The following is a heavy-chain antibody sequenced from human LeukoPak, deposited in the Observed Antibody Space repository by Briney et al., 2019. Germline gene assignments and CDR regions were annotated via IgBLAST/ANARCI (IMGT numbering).Heavy chain of an antibody. V-gene: IGHV1-2*02. CDR2: INPNSGGT. J-gene: IGHJ3*02. CDR1: GYTFTGYY. D-gene: IGHD3-22*01. CDR3: ARDPNYYDSSGYSTSAFDI. Sequence: ASVKASSKASGYTFTGYYMHWERQAHGQGLEWMGWINPNSGGTNYAQKFQGRVTMTRDTSISTAYMELSRLRSDDTAAYYCARDPNYYDSSGYSTSAFDIWGQGTMVTVSS.